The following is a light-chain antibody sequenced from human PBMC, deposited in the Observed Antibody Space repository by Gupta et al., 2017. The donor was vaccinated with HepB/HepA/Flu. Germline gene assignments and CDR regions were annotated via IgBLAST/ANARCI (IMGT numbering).Light chain of an antibody. V-gene: IGLV1-47*02. J-gene: IGLJ1*01. CDR3: AAWDNSLSAYV. CDR2: NDD. Sequence: QPVLTQPPAASGTPGQRVAISWSGSSSNVGRDNVYWYRQLPGTAPKLLIYNDDRRPSGVPDRFSGSKSGTSASLAISGLRSEDEADYYCAAWDNSLSAYVFGTGTWVTVL. CDR1: SSNVGRDN.